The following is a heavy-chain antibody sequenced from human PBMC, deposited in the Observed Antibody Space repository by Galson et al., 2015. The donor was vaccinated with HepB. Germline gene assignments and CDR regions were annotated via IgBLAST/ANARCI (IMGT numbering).Heavy chain of an antibody. Sequence: SLRLSCAASGFRLTDYAMNWVPRAPGKGLEWAAYISSDSTTIHYADSVKGRFTISRDNAKNSVFLQMNSLRGEDTAVYYCVRDRGSGFGGNDVPSFDYWGRGSLVTVSP. J-gene: IGHJ4*02. CDR2: ISSDSTTI. CDR1: GFRLTDYA. V-gene: IGHV3-48*01. D-gene: IGHD5-12*01. CDR3: VRDRGSGFGGNDVPSFDY.